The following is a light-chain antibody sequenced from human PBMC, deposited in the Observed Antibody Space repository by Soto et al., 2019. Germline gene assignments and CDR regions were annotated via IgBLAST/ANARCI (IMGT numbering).Light chain of an antibody. CDR2: EVS. J-gene: IGLJ3*02. CDR3: SAYTSSSTLEV. CDR1: SSDVGGYNY. Sequence: QSALTQPASVSGSPGQSITISCTGTSSDVGGYNYVSWYQQHPGKAPKLMIYEVSNRPSGVSNRFSGSKSGNTASLTISGPQAEDEAEYYCSAYTSSSTLEVFGGGTKLTVL. V-gene: IGLV2-14*01.